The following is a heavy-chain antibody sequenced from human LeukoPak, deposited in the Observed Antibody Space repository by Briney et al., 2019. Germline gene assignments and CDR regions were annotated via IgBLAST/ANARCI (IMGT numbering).Heavy chain of an antibody. D-gene: IGHD6-19*01. CDR2: ISGSGGST. Sequence: PGGSLRLSCAASGFTFSSYAMSWVRQAPGKGLEWVSAISGSGGSTYYAVSVKGRFTISRDDSENTLYLQMNILRAEDTAVYFCAREQWLDYWGQGTLVTVSS. J-gene: IGHJ4*02. CDR1: GFTFSSYA. CDR3: AREQWLDY. V-gene: IGHV3-23*01.